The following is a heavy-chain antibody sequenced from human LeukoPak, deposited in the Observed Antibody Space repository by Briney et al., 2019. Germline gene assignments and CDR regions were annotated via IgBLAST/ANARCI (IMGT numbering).Heavy chain of an antibody. J-gene: IGHJ4*02. Sequence: GGSLRLSCGASGFTFSSYSMNWVRQAPGKGLEWVSYISGSTGTIYYADSVTGRFTIFRDNANNSLFLQMNSLRAEGSAIYYCARGSGAAGRVYYFDYWGQGTLVTVSS. CDR1: GFTFSSYS. V-gene: IGHV3-48*01. CDR3: ARGSGAAGRVYYFDY. D-gene: IGHD6-13*01. CDR2: ISGSTGTI.